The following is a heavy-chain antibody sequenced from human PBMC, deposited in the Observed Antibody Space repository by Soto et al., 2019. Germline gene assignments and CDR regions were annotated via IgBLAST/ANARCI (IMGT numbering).Heavy chain of an antibody. J-gene: IGHJ6*02. CDR1: GFTFSSYA. CDR3: AKDSGQHIVVVTAIFGYYGMDV. CDR2: ISGSGGST. D-gene: IGHD2-21*02. Sequence: GSLRLSCAASGFTFSSYAMSWVRQAPGKGLEWVSAISGSGGSTYYADSVKGRFTISRDNSKNTLYLQMNSLRAEDTAVYYCAKDSGQHIVVVTAIFGYYGMDVWGQGTTVTVSS. V-gene: IGHV3-23*01.